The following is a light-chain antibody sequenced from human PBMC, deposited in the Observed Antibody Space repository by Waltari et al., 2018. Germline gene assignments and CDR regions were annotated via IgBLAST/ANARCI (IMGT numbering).Light chain of an antibody. J-gene: IGKJ1*01. CDR1: QSILDSSNKRKY. CDR3: QQYYSSPPAWT. V-gene: IGKV4-1*01. CDR2: WAS. Sequence: DIVMTQSPDSLALSLGERATIQCKSSQSILDSSNKRKYLGWYQQKPGQPPKLLIYWASTREFGVPDRFSGSGSGTDFTLTINSLQPEDVAVYYCQQYYSSPPAWTFSQGTKVEIK.